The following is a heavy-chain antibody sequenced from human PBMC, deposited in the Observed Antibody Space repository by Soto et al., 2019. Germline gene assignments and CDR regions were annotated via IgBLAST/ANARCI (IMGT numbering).Heavy chain of an antibody. CDR1: GYTFTSYG. Sequence: ASVKVSCKASGYTFTSYGISWVRQAPGQGLEWMGWINPNSGNTGYAQKFQGRVTMTRNTSISTAYMELSSLRSEDTAVYYCAGTTSHQWYYMDVWGKGTTVTVSS. D-gene: IGHD1-7*01. CDR2: INPNSGNT. CDR3: AGTTSHQWYYMDV. J-gene: IGHJ6*03. V-gene: IGHV1-8*02.